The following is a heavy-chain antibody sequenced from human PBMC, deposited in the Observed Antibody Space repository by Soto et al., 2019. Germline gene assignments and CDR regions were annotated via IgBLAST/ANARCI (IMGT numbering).Heavy chain of an antibody. V-gene: IGHV3-23*01. Sequence: PGGSLRLSCAASGFTFSSYAMSWVRQAPGKGLEWVSAISGSGGSTYYADSVKGRFTISRDNSKNTLYLQMNSLRAEDTAVYYCAKDLSWDSSGHLVYWGQGTLVTVSS. CDR2: ISGSGGST. CDR1: GFTFSSYA. CDR3: AKDLSWDSSGHLVY. D-gene: IGHD3-22*01. J-gene: IGHJ4*02.